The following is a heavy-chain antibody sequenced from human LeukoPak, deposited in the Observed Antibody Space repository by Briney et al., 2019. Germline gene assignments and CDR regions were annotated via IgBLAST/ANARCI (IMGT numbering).Heavy chain of an antibody. CDR1: GFTFNDYY. CDR3: ATDGAGFDT. J-gene: IGHJ5*02. V-gene: IGHV3-11*01. Sequence: GGSLRLSCAASGFTFNDYYMSWIRQAPGKGLEWLSYINIGGTNTHYADSVKGRFTISRDNAKKSLYLEMNNLRAEDTAVYYCATDGAGFDTWGKGVLVTVSS. CDR2: INIGGTNT.